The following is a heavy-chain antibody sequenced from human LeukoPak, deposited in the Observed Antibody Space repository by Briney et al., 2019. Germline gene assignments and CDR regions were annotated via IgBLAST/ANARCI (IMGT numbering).Heavy chain of an antibody. V-gene: IGHV3-33*01. CDR1: GFTFSNYG. CDR3: ARDLEDSSPFGAFDM. Sequence: GGSLRLSCAASGFTFSNYGMHWVRQVPGKGLEWVAAIWFDGIRKYYADSVKGRLTISRDNSKNTLYLQMNSLRAEDTAVYYCARDLEDSSPFGAFDMWGQGTMVTVSS. CDR2: IWFDGIRK. J-gene: IGHJ3*02. D-gene: IGHD3-22*01.